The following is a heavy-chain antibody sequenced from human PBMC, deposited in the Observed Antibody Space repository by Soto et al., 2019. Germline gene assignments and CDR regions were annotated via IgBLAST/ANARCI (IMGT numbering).Heavy chain of an antibody. CDR2: IYTSGST. Sequence: HVQLQESGPGLVKPSETLSITCTVSGGSISSYYWSWIRQPAGKGLEWIGRIYTSGSTNYNPSLKSRVTMSVDTSKNQFSLKLSSVTAADTAVYYCARGPWYLGYYGSGSPLGGMDVWGQGTTVTVSS. CDR3: ARGPWYLGYYGSGSPLGGMDV. J-gene: IGHJ6*02. D-gene: IGHD3-10*01. CDR1: GGSISSYY. V-gene: IGHV4-4*07.